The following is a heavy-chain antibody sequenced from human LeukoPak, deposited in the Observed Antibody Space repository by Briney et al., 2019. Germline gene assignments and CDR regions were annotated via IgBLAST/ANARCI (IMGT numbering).Heavy chain of an antibody. CDR3: ARDLGYGDPGVAYYFDY. D-gene: IGHD4-17*01. J-gene: IGHJ4*02. CDR1: GYTFTDYY. Sequence: WAIVKISCKVSGYTFTDYYMHWVQQAPGKGLEWMGLVDPEDGETIYAEKFQGRVTITADTSTDTAYMELSSLRSEDTAVYYCARDLGYGDPGVAYYFDYWGQGTLVTVSS. V-gene: IGHV1-69-2*01. CDR2: VDPEDGET.